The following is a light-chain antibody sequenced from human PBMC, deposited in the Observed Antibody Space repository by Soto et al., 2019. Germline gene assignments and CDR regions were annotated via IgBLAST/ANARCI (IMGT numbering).Light chain of an antibody. V-gene: IGKV3-15*01. CDR1: QSLGSN. J-gene: IGKJ4*01. Sequence: EIVMTQSPATLSVSPGERATLSCRASQSLGSNLAWYRQKPGQAPRLLIYGASTRATGVPDRLSGSGSGAEFTLTISSLQSEDFAVYYCQQYGSSPLTFGGGTKVDIK. CDR3: QQYGSSPLT. CDR2: GAS.